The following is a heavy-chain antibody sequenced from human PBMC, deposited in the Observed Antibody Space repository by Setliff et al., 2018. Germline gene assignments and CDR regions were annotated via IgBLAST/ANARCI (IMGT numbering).Heavy chain of an antibody. CDR3: ARDLGHGGDSDY. V-gene: IGHV4-34*12. Sequence: SETLSLTCAAYGGSFSGYYWSWIRQPPGKRLEWIGEIIHSGSTNYNPSLKSRVTISMDTSKNQFSLKLNSVTAADMAVYYCARDLGHGGDSDYWGQGILVTVSS. D-gene: IGHD2-21*02. J-gene: IGHJ4*02. CDR2: IIHSGST. CDR1: GGSFSGYY.